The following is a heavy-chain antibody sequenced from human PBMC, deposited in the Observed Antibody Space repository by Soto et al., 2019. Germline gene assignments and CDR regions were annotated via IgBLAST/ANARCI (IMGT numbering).Heavy chain of an antibody. CDR3: ARVAATIVATIQDNWFDP. Sequence: ASVKVSCKASGYTFTSYGISWVRQAPGQGLEWMGWISAYNGNTNYAQKLQGRVTLTTDTSTSTAYMELRSLRSDDTAVYYGARVAATIVATIQDNWFDPWGQGTLVTVSS. J-gene: IGHJ5*02. CDR2: ISAYNGNT. V-gene: IGHV1-18*01. D-gene: IGHD5-12*01. CDR1: GYTFTSYG.